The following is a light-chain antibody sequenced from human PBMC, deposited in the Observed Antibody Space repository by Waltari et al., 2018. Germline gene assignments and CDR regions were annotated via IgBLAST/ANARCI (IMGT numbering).Light chain of an antibody. CDR1: QNILYSSNNKNY. CDR3: QQYYSAPIT. CDR2: SAS. Sequence: DIVMTQSPDSLAVSLGERATINCKSSQNILYSSNNKNYLAWFQQKPGQPPKLLIYSASTRESGVPERFSGSGSGTDFTLTINSLQAEDVAVYYCQQYYSAPITFGQGIRLEIK. J-gene: IGKJ5*01. V-gene: IGKV4-1*01.